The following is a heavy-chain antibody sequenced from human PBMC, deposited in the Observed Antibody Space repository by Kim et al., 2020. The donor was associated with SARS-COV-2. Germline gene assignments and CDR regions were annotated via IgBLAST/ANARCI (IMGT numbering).Heavy chain of an antibody. Sequence: ASVKVSCKASGYTFTSYAMNWVRQAPGQGLEWMGWINTNTGNPTYAQGFTGRFVFSLDTSVSTAYLQISSLKAEDTAVYYCARSYYDFWSGYLNWFDPWGQGTLVTVSS. V-gene: IGHV7-4-1*02. D-gene: IGHD3-3*01. J-gene: IGHJ5*02. CDR1: GYTFTSYA. CDR2: INTNTGNP. CDR3: ARSYYDFWSGYLNWFDP.